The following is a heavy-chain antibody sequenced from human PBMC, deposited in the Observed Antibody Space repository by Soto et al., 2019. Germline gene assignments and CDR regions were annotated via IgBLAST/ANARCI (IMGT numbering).Heavy chain of an antibody. J-gene: IGHJ4*02. V-gene: IGHV3-74*01. CDR3: AKDLHYATR. Sequence: GGSLRLSCAASGFTFSSYWMHWVRQAPGKGLVWVSRINSDGTTTTYGDSVRGRFTISRDNAKNTLYLQMNSLRAEDTAVYYCAKDLHYATRWGQGTLVTVSS. CDR2: INSDGTTT. D-gene: IGHD4-17*01. CDR1: GFTFSSYW.